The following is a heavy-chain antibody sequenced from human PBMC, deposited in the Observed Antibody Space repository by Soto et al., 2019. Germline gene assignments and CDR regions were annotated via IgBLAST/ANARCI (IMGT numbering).Heavy chain of an antibody. CDR3: ARAYDSSGYYFYYFDS. V-gene: IGHV4-31*03. J-gene: IGHJ4*02. CDR1: GVSISGCGYY. CDR2: IYYSGST. Sequence: PSETLSLTCTVSGVSISGCGYYWSWIRQHPGKGLEWIGYIYYSGSTYYNPSLKSRVTISVDTSKNQFSLKLSSVTAADTAVYYCARAYDSSGYYFYYFDSWGRGTLVTVSS. D-gene: IGHD3-22*01.